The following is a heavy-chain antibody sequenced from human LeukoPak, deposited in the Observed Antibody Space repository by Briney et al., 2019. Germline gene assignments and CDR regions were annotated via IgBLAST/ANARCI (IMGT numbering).Heavy chain of an antibody. CDR2: ISSSSSYI. CDR1: GFDLSDYY. D-gene: IGHD1-26*01. CDR3: ARDPHGGATTYAFDI. Sequence: GGSLRLSWVVSGFDLSDYYMSWIRQAPGKGLEWVSSISSSSSYIYYADSVKGRFTISRDNAKNSLYLQMNSLRAEDTAVYYCARDPHGGATTYAFDIWGQGTMVTVSS. V-gene: IGHV3-11*06. J-gene: IGHJ3*02.